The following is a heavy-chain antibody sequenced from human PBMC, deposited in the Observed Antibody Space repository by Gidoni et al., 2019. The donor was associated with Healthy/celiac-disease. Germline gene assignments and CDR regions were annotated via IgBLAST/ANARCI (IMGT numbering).Heavy chain of an antibody. Sequence: EVQLLESGGGLVQPGGCLRLYCAASGFTFSSSAMRWVRQAPGKGLELVSAISGSGGSTYYADSVKGRFTISRDNSKNTLYLQMNSLRAEYTAVYYCANGDFWVGIDYWGQGTLVTVSS. D-gene: IGHD3-3*01. CDR3: ANGDFWVGIDY. CDR2: ISGSGGST. J-gene: IGHJ4*02. V-gene: IGHV3-23*01. CDR1: GFTFSSSA.